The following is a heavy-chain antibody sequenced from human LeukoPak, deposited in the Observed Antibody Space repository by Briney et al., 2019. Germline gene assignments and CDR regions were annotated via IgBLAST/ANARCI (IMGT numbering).Heavy chain of an antibody. CDR3: ACSAQYSYYYYMDV. V-gene: IGHV4-34*01. Sequence: SETLSLTCAGYGGSLSGYYWSWIRQPPGKGLEWIGEINHSGSTNYNPSLKSRVTISVDTSKNQFSLKLSSVTAADTAVYYCACSAQYSYYYYMDVWGKGTTVTVSS. J-gene: IGHJ6*03. D-gene: IGHD2/OR15-2a*01. CDR2: INHSGST. CDR1: GGSLSGYY.